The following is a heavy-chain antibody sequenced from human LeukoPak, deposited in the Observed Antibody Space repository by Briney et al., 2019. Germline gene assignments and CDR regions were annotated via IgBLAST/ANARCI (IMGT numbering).Heavy chain of an antibody. J-gene: IGHJ6*03. V-gene: IGHV3-30*02. D-gene: IGHD6-13*01. CDR1: GFTFSSYG. CDR2: IRYDGSNK. CDR3: AKDGCIAAAGYRPPPVCYYMDV. Sequence: GSLRLSCAASGFTFSSYGMHWVRQAPGKGLEWVAFIRYDGSNKYYADSVKGRFTISRDNSKNTLYLQMNSLRAEDTAVYYCAKDGCIAAAGYRPPPVCYYMDVWGKGTTVTVSS.